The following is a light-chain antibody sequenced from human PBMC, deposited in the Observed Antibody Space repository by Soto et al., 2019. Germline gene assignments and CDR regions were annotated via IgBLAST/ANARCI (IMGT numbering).Light chain of an antibody. CDR2: DAS. CDR3: QQYGSSPQT. V-gene: IGKV3-20*01. Sequence: EIVLTQSPGTLSLSPGERATLSCRASQSVSSSYLAWYQQKPGQAPRLLIYDASSRATGIPDRFSGSGSGTDFTIIISLLEHEDFAEYYCQQYGSSPQTFGQGTKVEIK. CDR1: QSVSSSY. J-gene: IGKJ1*01.